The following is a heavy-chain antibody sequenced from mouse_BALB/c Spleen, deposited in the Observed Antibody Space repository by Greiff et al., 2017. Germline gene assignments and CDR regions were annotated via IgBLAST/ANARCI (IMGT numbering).Heavy chain of an antibody. CDR1: GFTFSSYA. J-gene: IGHJ1*01. V-gene: IGHV5-9-4*01. CDR3: AREGRRYFDV. Sequence: EVQVVASGGGLVKPGGSLKLSCAASGFTFSSYAMSWVRQSPEKRLEWVAEISSGGSYTYYPDTVTGRFTISRDNAKNTLYLEMSSLRSENTAMYYCAREGRRYFDVWGAGTTVTVSS. CDR2: ISSGGSYT. D-gene: IGHD3-3*01.